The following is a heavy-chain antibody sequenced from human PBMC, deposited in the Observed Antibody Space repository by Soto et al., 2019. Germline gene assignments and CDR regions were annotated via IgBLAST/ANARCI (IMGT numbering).Heavy chain of an antibody. D-gene: IGHD3-3*01. CDR3: ARLGPKGTGITIFGSGY. Sequence: GGSLRLSCAASGFTFSSYWMSWVRQAPGKGLEWVANIKQDGSEKYYVDSVKGRFTISRDNAKNSLYLQMNSLRAEDTAVYYCARLGPKGTGITIFGSGYWGQGTLVTVSS. J-gene: IGHJ4*02. CDR1: GFTFSSYW. V-gene: IGHV3-7*01. CDR2: IKQDGSEK.